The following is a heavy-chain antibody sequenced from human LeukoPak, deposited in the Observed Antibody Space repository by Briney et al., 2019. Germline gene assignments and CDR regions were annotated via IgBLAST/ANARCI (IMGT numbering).Heavy chain of an antibody. D-gene: IGHD3-10*01. CDR1: GGSISSYY. V-gene: IGHV4-59*01. J-gene: IGHJ4*02. CDR2: IYYSGST. Sequence: SETLSLTCTVSGGSISSYYWSWIRQPPGKGLEWIGYIYYSGSTNYNPSLKSRVTISVDTSKNQFSLKLSSVTAADTAVYYCARVPVSDYYYFDYWGQGTLVTVSS. CDR3: ARVPVSDYYYFDY.